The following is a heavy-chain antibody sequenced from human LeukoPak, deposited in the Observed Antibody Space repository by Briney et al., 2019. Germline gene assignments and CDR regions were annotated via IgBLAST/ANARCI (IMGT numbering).Heavy chain of an antibody. CDR1: GGTFSSYA. CDR2: IIPIFGTA. Sequence: ASVKVSCKASGGTFSSYAISWVRQAPGQGLEWMGGIIPIFGTANYAQKFQGRVTITTDESTSTAYTELSSLRSEDTAVYYCARDPRPMGDSSGYYPYNWFDPWGQGTLVTVSS. CDR3: ARDPRPMGDSSGYYPYNWFDP. J-gene: IGHJ5*02. V-gene: IGHV1-69*05. D-gene: IGHD3-22*01.